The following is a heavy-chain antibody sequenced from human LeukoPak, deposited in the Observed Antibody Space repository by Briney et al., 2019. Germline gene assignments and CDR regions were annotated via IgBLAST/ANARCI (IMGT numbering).Heavy chain of an antibody. CDR1: GGSISSYY. D-gene: IGHD2-2*01. CDR3: ARRKGHQPFDY. V-gene: IGHV4-59*12. CDR2: IYYSGST. J-gene: IGHJ4*02. Sequence: SETLSLTCTVSGGSISSYYWSWIRQPPGKGLEWIGYIYYSGSTNYNPSLKSRVTISVDTSKNQFSLKLSSVTAADTAVYYCARRKGHQPFDYWGQGTLVTVSS.